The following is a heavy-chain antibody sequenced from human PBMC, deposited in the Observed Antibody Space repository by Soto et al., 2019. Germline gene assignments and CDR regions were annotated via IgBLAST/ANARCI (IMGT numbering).Heavy chain of an antibody. CDR2: ISGSGGST. CDR1: GFTFSSYA. D-gene: IGHD2-21*02. CDR3: AKVQVVTGIHDY. Sequence: EVQLLESGGGLVQPGGSLRLSCAASGFTFSSYAMSWVRQAPGKGLEWVSTISGSGGSTYYADSVKGRFTISRDNPKNTLYLQMNNLRAEDTAVYHCAKVQVVTGIHDYWGQGTLVTVSS. J-gene: IGHJ4*02. V-gene: IGHV3-23*01.